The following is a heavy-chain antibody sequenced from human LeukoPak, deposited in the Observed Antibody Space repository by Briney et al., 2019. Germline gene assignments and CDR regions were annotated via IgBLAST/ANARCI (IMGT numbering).Heavy chain of an antibody. CDR1: RGSISSRSYY. V-gene: IGHV4-39*01. J-gene: IGHJ4*02. CDR3: ARRSMANPFDY. CDR2: IYYSGST. Sequence: PSETLSLTCTVSRGSISSRSYYLGWIRQPPGKGLEWIGSIYYSGSTYYNPSLTSRVTISVDTSKSQFSLKLSSVTAADTAVYYCARRSMANPFDYWGQGTLVTVSS. D-gene: IGHD2/OR15-2a*01.